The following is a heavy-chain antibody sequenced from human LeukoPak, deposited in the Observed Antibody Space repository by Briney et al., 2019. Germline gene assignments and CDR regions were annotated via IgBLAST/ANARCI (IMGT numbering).Heavy chain of an antibody. CDR2: IFYTGGI. CDR1: GFSISTSNY. D-gene: IGHD4-17*01. Sequence: SETLSLTCAVSGFSISTSNYWAWIRPPPGRGLEWIGHIFYTGGIYYNPSLKSRVTMSVDTSRNQFSLKLNSVTAVDTAVYYCARKATTGPTKAAFDIWGQGTMVTVST. V-gene: IGHV4-28*05. CDR3: ARKATTGPTKAAFDI. J-gene: IGHJ3*02.